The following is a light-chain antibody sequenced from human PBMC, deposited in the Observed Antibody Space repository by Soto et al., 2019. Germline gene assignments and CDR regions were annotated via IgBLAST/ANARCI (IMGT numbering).Light chain of an antibody. CDR1: QSVGSN. Sequence: EIVLTQSPGTLSLSPWERATLSCRASQSVGSNLLAWYQQKPGQAPRLLIYDASTRATGIPASFSGSGSGTEFTLTIRSLQSEDSAVYYCQQYNSWPYTFGQGTKVDIK. J-gene: IGKJ2*01. CDR2: DAS. V-gene: IGKV3-15*01. CDR3: QQYNSWPYT.